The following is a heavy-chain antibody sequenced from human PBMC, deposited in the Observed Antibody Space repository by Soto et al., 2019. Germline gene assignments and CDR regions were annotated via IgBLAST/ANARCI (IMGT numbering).Heavy chain of an antibody. J-gene: IGHJ6*02. D-gene: IGHD2-21*02. CDR3: ARRRYCGADCYSKFYYGMDV. Sequence: QVQLVQSGAEVRKPGSSVKVSCKASGSTFSSYTVNWVRQAPGQGLEWIGRIIPILGITNYARRFQGRVTITADSSTNTAYMELTSLTSEDTDVYYCARRRYCGADCYSKFYYGMDVWGQGTTVTVSS. CDR1: GSTFSSYT. V-gene: IGHV1-69*02. CDR2: IIPILGIT.